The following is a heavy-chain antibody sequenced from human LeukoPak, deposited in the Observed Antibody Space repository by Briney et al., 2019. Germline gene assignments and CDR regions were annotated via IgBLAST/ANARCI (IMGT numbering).Heavy chain of an antibody. J-gene: IGHJ6*03. CDR3: ARLRQQLAIYYYYYMDV. D-gene: IGHD6-13*01. CDR2: INHSGST. CDR1: GGSFSGYY. V-gene: IGHV4-34*01. Sequence: KPSETLSLTCAVYGGSFSGYYWSWIRQPPGKGLEWIGEINHSGSTNYNPSLKSRVTISVDTSKNQFSLKLSSVTAADTAVYYCARLRQQLAIYYYYYMDVWGKGTTVTVSS.